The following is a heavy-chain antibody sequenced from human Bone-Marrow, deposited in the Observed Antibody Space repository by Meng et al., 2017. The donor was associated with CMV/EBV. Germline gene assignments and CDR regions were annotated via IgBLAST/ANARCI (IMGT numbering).Heavy chain of an antibody. CDR2: ISSSGSTI. D-gene: IGHD6-6*01. J-gene: IGHJ6*02. CDR1: GFTFSSYE. Sequence: GGSLRLSCAASGFTFSSYEMNWVRQAPGKGLEWVSYISSSGSTIYYADSVKGRFTISRDNAKNSLYLQMNSLRAEDTAVYYCARIRIAARPFGYYYYGMDVWGQGTTVTVSS. V-gene: IGHV3-48*03. CDR3: ARIRIAARPFGYYYYGMDV.